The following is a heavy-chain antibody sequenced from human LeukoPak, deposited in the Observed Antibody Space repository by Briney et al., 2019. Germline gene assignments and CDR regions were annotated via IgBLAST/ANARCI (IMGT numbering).Heavy chain of an antibody. D-gene: IGHD4-17*01. J-gene: IGHJ3*02. CDR3: VRIDYGDFTQAFDS. V-gene: IGHV3-48*03. CDR1: GLTFSSYE. CDR2: ISNTDNNI. Sequence: GGSLRLSCAASGLTFSSYEMNWVRQAPGKRLEWLSYISNTDNNIHYADSVKGRFTISRDNAKNSLYLQMNSLRAEDTAVYYCVRIDYGDFTQAFDSWGQGTMVTVSS.